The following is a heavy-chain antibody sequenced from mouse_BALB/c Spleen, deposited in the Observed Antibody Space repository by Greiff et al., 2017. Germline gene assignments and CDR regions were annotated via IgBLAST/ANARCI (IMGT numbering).Heavy chain of an antibody. V-gene: IGHV5-17*02. Sequence: DVKLVESGGGLVQPGGSRKLSCAASGFTFSSFGMHWVRQAPEKGLEWVAYISSGSSTIYYADTVKGRFTISRDNPKNTLFLQMTSLRSEDTAMYYCARKSAGYGTIYWYFDVWGAGTTVTVSS. CDR2: ISSGSSTI. J-gene: IGHJ1*01. D-gene: IGHD2-10*02. CDR3: ARKSAGYGTIYWYFDV. CDR1: GFTFSSFG.